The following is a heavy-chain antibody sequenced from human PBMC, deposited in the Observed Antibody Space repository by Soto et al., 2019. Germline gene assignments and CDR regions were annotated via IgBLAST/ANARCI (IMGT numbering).Heavy chain of an antibody. J-gene: IGHJ4*02. CDR3: ARDGGRHSGGIDY. D-gene: IGHD1-26*01. CDR2: IIPTFGTA. V-gene: IGHV1-69*01. Sequence: VQLVQSGAEVKNPGPPVKASCKAPGGTSTTIFITWVRQAPGQGLEWMGEIIPTFGTANYAQKCQGRVTITADESTSTAYMELSSLRSEDTAVYYCARDGGRHSGGIDYWGQGTLVTVSS. CDR1: GGTSTTIF.